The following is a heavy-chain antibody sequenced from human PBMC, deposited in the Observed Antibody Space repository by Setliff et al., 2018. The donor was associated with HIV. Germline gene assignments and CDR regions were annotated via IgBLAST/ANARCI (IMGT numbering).Heavy chain of an antibody. Sequence: GSLRLSCAASRFLFSDYELNWVRQPPGKGLEWIGEIYFSGHTNYNPSLKSRVTLSLDNSKNQFSLKLTSVTAADTAVYYCARDIWAYGLMGSWGQGTLVTVSS. CDR2: IYFSGHT. V-gene: IGHV4-4*02. J-gene: IGHJ5*02. CDR1: RFLFSDYEL. CDR3: ARDIWAYGLMGS. D-gene: IGHD4-17*01.